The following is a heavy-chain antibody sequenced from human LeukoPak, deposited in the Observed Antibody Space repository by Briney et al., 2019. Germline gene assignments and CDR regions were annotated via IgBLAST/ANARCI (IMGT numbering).Heavy chain of an antibody. D-gene: IGHD6-13*01. CDR2: ISSAGTT. Sequence: PGGSLRLSCAASGFTVSSSYMGWVRQAPGKGLEWVSIISSAGTTYYADSVKGRFTISRDNSKNTVYLQVNSLRDEDTAVYYCARDLEAANTYYFDYWGQGTMVTVSS. CDR3: ARDLEAANTYYFDY. CDR1: GFTVSSSY. V-gene: IGHV3-66*01. J-gene: IGHJ4*02.